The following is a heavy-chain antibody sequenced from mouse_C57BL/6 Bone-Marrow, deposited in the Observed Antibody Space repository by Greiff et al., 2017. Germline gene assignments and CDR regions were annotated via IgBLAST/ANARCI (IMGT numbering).Heavy chain of an antibody. CDR3: ARHHGSSPAWFAY. CDR2: IYPGSGST. Sequence: QVQLQQPGAELVKPGASVKMSCKASGYTFTSYWITWVKQRPGQGLEWIGDIYPGSGSTNYNEKFKSKATLTVDTSSSTAYMQLSSLTSEDSAVYYCARHHGSSPAWFAYWGQGTLVTVSA. CDR1: GYTFTSYW. J-gene: IGHJ3*01. V-gene: IGHV1-55*01. D-gene: IGHD1-1*01.